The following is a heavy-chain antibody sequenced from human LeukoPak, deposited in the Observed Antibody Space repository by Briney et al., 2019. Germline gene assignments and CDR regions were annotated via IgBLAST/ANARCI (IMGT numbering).Heavy chain of an antibody. CDR2: IYYSGST. CDR1: GDSISSSSYY. J-gene: IGHJ2*01. Sequence: SETLSLTCTVSGDSISSSSYYWGWIRQPPGKGLEWIGRIYYSGSTYYNPSLKSRVIISVDTSKNQFSLKLSSVTTADTAVYYWARGPDELGLGDWYFDLWGRGTLVTVSS. D-gene: IGHD6-13*01. V-gene: IGHV4-39*07. CDR3: ARGPDELGLGDWYFDL.